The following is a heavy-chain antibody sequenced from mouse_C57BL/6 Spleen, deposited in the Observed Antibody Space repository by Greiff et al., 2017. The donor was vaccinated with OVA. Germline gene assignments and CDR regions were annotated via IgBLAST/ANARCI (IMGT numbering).Heavy chain of an antibody. Sequence: EVKVEESGGGLVQPGGSMKLSCAASGFTFSDAWMDWVRQSPEKGLEWVAEIRNKANNHATYYAESVKGRFTISRDDSKSSVYLQMNSLRAEDTGIYYCTQCPYYYGSSYRWYFDVWGTGTTVTVSS. J-gene: IGHJ1*03. CDR3: TQCPYYYGSSYRWYFDV. V-gene: IGHV6-6*01. D-gene: IGHD1-1*01. CDR1: GFTFSDAW. CDR2: IRNKANNHAT.